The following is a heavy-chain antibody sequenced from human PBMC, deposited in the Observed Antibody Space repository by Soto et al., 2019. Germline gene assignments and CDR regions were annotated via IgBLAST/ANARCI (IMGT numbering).Heavy chain of an antibody. J-gene: IGHJ4*02. CDR1: GYTFTSYC. D-gene: IGHD3-22*01. CDR2: ISAYNGNT. Sequence: QVQLVQSGAEVKKPGASVKVSCKASGYTFTSYCISWVRQAPGQGLEWMGWISAYNGNTNYAQKLQGRVTMTTDTSTITAYSELRSLRSDDTAVYYFARSLRGYITLFDYWGQGTLVTVSS. V-gene: IGHV1-18*01. CDR3: ARSLRGYITLFDY.